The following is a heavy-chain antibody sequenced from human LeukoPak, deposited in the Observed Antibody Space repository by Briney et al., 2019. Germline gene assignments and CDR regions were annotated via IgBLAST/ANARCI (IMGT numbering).Heavy chain of an antibody. CDR3: AKAAHIVLVVYAIPADDAFDI. Sequence: GGSLRLSCAASGFTFSSYGMHWVRQAPGKGLEWVAVISYDGSNKYYADSVKGRFTISRDNSKNTLYLQMNSLRAEDTAVYYCAKAAHIVLVVYAIPADDAFDIWGQGTMVTVSS. CDR1: GFTFSSYG. V-gene: IGHV3-30*18. J-gene: IGHJ3*02. CDR2: ISYDGSNK. D-gene: IGHD2-8*02.